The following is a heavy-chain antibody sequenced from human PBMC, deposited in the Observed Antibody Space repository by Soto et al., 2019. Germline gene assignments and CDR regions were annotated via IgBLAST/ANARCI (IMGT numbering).Heavy chain of an antibody. J-gene: IGHJ6*02. CDR1: GGTFSSYA. Sequence: QVQLVQSGAEVKKPGSSVKVSCKASGGTFSSYAISWVRQAPGQGLEWMGGIIPIFGTANYAQKFQGRVTITEDESTSTAYMELSSLRSEDTDVYYCASADTEYCSSTSCNYYYDYYGMDVWGQGTTVTVSS. V-gene: IGHV1-69*01. CDR3: ASADTEYCSSTSCNYYYDYYGMDV. CDR2: IIPIFGTA. D-gene: IGHD2-2*01.